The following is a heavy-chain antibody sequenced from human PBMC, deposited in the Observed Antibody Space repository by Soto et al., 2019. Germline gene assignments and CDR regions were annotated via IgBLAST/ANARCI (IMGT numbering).Heavy chain of an antibody. V-gene: IGHV4-59*01. Sequence: SETLSLTCTVSGGSISIYYWSWIRQPPGKGLEGIGNIYYSGSTNYNPSLKSRVTISVDTSRHQFSLKLTSVTAADTAVYYCASLYCSGDSCYWDYWGQGTLVTVSS. D-gene: IGHD2-15*01. J-gene: IGHJ4*02. CDR2: IYYSGST. CDR1: GGSISIYY. CDR3: ASLYCSGDSCYWDY.